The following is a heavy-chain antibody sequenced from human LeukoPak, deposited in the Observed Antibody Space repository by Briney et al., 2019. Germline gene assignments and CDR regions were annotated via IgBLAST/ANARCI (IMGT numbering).Heavy chain of an antibody. D-gene: IGHD3-10*01. J-gene: IGHJ4*02. V-gene: IGHV1-2*02. Sequence: ASVKVSYKASGYTFTDYYLHWVRQAPGHGLEWMGWINPKTGVTKYAQNFQGRVTMTRDTSTSTVYMDLSGLRSEDTAVYYCARDLYYGSGAYYNGWDYWGQGTLVTVSS. CDR2: INPKTGVT. CDR1: GYTFTDYY. CDR3: ARDLYYGSGAYYNGWDY.